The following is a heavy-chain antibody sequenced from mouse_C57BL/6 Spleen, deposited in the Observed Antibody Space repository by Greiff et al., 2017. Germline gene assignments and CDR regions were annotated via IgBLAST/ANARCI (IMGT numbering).Heavy chain of an antibody. V-gene: IGHV1-64*01. Sequence: VQLQQPGAELVKPGASVKLSCKASGYTFTSYWMHWVKQRPGQGLEWIGMIHPNIGSTNYNEKFKSKATLTVDKSSSTAYMPLSSLTSEDSAVYYCASADSNYWYFDVWGTGTTVTVSS. CDR2: IHPNIGST. J-gene: IGHJ1*03. CDR3: ASADSNYWYFDV. D-gene: IGHD2-5*01. CDR1: GYTFTSYW.